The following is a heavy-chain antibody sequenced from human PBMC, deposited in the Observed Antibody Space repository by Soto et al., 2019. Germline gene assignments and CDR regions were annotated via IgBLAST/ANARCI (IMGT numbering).Heavy chain of an antibody. Sequence: QVQLQESGPGLVKPSETLSLSCSVSGGSLTNHYWSWIRQPPGKGLEWIGYVFSTGVTHYNPSLGSRVTMSVDTSKNQFSLKLNFVTTADTAVYFCARSSLEPTRRWFDPWGQGTLVTVSS. J-gene: IGHJ5*02. D-gene: IGHD6-6*01. CDR2: VFSTGVT. CDR3: ARSSLEPTRRWFDP. CDR1: GGSLTNHY. V-gene: IGHV4-59*11.